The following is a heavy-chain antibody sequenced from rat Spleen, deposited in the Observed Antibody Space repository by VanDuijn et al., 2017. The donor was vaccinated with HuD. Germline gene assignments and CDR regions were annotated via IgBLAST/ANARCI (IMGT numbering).Heavy chain of an antibody. Sequence: EVQLVESGGGSLQPGRSMKLSCAASGFTFSKYDMAWVRQAPTKGLEWVASISYDGSSFYYRDSVKGRFTIPRDNTRSTLYLQMDSLRSEDAATYYCTTVTYWGQGTLVTVSS. CDR3: TTVTY. V-gene: IGHV5-20*01. CDR1: GFTFSKYD. CDR2: ISYDGSSF. J-gene: IGHJ3*01.